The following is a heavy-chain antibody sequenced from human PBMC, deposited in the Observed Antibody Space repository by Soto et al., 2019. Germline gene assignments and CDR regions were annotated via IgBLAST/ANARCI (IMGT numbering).Heavy chain of an antibody. J-gene: IGHJ6*02. CDR1: GYTFTTYY. V-gene: IGHV1-46*01. CDR2: INPTGGST. CDR3: ARGDSVDYYYAMDV. D-gene: IGHD2-21*02. Sequence: QVQLVQSGAEVKKPGASVKVSCKASGYTFTTYYLHWVRQAPGQGLEWMGIINPTGGSTSYSQKFQGRLTMTRDTSTSTLYMELSSLRSEDTAVYYCARGDSVDYYYAMDVWGQGTTVTVSS.